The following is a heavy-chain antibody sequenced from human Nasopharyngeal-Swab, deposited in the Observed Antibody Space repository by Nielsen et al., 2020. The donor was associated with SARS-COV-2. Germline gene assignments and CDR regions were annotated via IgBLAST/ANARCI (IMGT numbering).Heavy chain of an antibody. V-gene: IGHV3-7*03. D-gene: IGHD3-10*01. CDR2: IKQDGSEK. Sequence: GESLKISCAASGFTFSSYWMSWVRQAPGKGLEWVANIKQDGSEKYYVDSVKGRFTISRDNAKNSLYLQMNSLRAEDTAVYYCARDFVGQMDVWGQGTTATVAS. CDR1: GFTFSSYW. CDR3: ARDFVGQMDV. J-gene: IGHJ6*02.